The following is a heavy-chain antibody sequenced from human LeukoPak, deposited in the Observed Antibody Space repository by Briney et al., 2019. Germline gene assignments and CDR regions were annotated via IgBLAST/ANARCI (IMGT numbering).Heavy chain of an antibody. D-gene: IGHD3-10*01. V-gene: IGHV3-48*02. J-gene: IGHJ4*02. CDR1: GLTFSSYW. CDR2: ISSSSSTI. Sequence: GGSLRLSCAASGLTFSSYWMSWVRQAPGKGLEWVSYISSSSSTIYYADSVKGRFTISRDNARNSLYLQMNSLRDEDTAVYYCARGYYGSGDYWGQGTLVTVSS. CDR3: ARGYYGSGDY.